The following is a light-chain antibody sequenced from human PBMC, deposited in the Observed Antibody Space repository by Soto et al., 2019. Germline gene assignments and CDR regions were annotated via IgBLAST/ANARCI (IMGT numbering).Light chain of an antibody. J-gene: IGLJ1*01. V-gene: IGLV1-51*01. CDR3: GTWDSSLSAGV. CDR1: NSNIGNNY. Sequence: QSVLAQPPSVSSTPGQTVTISCSGSNSNIGNNYVSCYQQLPGTAPKLLIYDNNKRPSEIPDRFSGSKSGPSATLGITGLQTGDEADYYCGTWDSSLSAGVFGTGTKVTAL. CDR2: DNN.